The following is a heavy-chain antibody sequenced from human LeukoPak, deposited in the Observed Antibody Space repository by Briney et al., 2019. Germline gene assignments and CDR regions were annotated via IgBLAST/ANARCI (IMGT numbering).Heavy chain of an antibody. CDR3: ARAYNFWSVPGWFDP. Sequence: PSETLSLTCTVSGVSISSSSYYWGWIRQPPGKGLEWIGSIYYSGSTYYNPSLKSRVTISVDTSKNQFSLKLSSVTAADTAVYYCARAYNFWSVPGWFDPWGQGTLVTVSS. CDR1: GVSISSSSYY. CDR2: IYYSGST. J-gene: IGHJ5*02. V-gene: IGHV4-39*07. D-gene: IGHD3-3*01.